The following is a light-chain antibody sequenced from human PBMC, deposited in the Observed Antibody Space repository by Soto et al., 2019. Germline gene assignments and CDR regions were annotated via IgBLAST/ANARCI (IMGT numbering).Light chain of an antibody. CDR1: QSISRR. Sequence: IPIAHSPSTLSASVGDRVIITCRASQSISRRLAWYQQKPGKAPRLLIYDASTLESGVPSRFSGSGSGTEFTLTISGLQPDDFATYYCQQGSSFPWTFGQGTKVDIK. CDR2: DAS. V-gene: IGKV1-5*01. J-gene: IGKJ1*01. CDR3: QQGSSFPWT.